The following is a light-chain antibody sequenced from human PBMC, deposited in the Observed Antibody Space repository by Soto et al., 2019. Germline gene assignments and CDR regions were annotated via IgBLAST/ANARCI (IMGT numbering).Light chain of an antibody. J-gene: IGLJ3*02. CDR3: CSYAGSYTWV. CDR1: SSDVGAYDH. V-gene: IGLV2-14*01. Sequence: QSALTQPASVSEAPGQSITISCIGTSSDVGAYDHVSWYQQHPGKAPKVIISKVSNRPSGVSTRFSGSKSGNTASLTISGLQAEDEADYYCCSYAGSYTWVFGGGTKLTVL. CDR2: KVS.